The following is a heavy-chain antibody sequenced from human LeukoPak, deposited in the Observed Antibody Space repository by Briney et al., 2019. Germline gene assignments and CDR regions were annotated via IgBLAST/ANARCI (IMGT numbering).Heavy chain of an antibody. J-gene: IGHJ4*02. Sequence: SGPTLVKPPQTLTLTCTFSGFSLSTRGVGVGWIRQPPGKALEWLALIYWDDDKRYSPSLKSRLTITKDTSKNQVVLTMTNMDPVDTATYYCAHRRGAHPIDYWGQGTLVTVSS. CDR1: GFSLSTRGVG. CDR2: IYWDDDK. D-gene: IGHD3-16*01. CDR3: AHRRGAHPIDY. V-gene: IGHV2-5*02.